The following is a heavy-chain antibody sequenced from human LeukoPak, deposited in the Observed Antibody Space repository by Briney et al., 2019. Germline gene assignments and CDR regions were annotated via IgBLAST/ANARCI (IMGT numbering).Heavy chain of an antibody. J-gene: IGHJ6*03. Sequence: SQTLLLTCAISGDSVSRNITAWNWLRQSPSRGLEWLGRTYYRSKWYHDYAVSVKSRITINPDTSKNQFSLQLNSVTPEDTAVYYCARGYYMDVWGKGTTVTVSS. CDR3: ARGYYMDV. CDR1: GDSVSRNITA. CDR2: TYYRSKWYH. V-gene: IGHV6-1*01. D-gene: IGHD3-10*01.